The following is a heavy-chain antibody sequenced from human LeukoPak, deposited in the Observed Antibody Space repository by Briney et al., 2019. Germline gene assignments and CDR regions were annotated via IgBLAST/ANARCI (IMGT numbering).Heavy chain of an antibody. CDR2: INPNSGGT. J-gene: IGHJ4*02. V-gene: IGHV1-2*06. D-gene: IGHD3-3*01. CDR1: GYTFTGYY. CDR3: ARGPRGIFGVVIRYYFDY. Sequence: ASVKVSCKASGYTFTGYYMHWVRQAPGQGLEWMGRINPNSGGTNYAQKFQGRVTMTRDTSISTAYMELSRLRSDDTAAYYCARGPRGIFGVVIRYYFDYWGQGTLVTVSS.